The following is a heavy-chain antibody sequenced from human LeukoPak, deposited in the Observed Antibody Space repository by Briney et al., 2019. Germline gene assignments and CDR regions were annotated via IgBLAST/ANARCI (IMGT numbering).Heavy chain of an antibody. Sequence: GGSLRLSCAASGFTVSSNYMNWVRQAPGKGLEWVSVIYSGGSTYYSNSVKGRFTISRDNAKNSLYLQMNSLRAEDTAVYYCARGAAGSYSGIDYWGQGTLVTVSS. J-gene: IGHJ4*02. CDR1: GFTVSSNY. V-gene: IGHV3-66*01. CDR2: IYSGGST. CDR3: ARGAAGSYSGIDY. D-gene: IGHD6-13*01.